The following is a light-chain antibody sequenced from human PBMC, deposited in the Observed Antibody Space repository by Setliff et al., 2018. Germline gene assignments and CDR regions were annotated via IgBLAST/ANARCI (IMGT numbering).Light chain of an antibody. CDR3: MLNMGSGIYV. Sequence: QTVVTQEPSFSVSPGGTVTLTCGLNSGSVSSNYNPSWYQQTPGQAPRTLIYSTNTRSSGVPDRFSGSILGNKAALTITGAQADDESDYYCMLNMGSGIYVFGSGTKVTVL. J-gene: IGLJ1*01. V-gene: IGLV8-61*01. CDR2: STN. CDR1: SGSVSSNYN.